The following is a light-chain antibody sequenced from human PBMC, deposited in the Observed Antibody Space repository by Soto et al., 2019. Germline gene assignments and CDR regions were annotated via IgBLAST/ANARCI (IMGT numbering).Light chain of an antibody. J-gene: IGLJ1*01. V-gene: IGLV2-8*01. CDR3: SSYAGSNKSV. CDR1: SSDVGGYNY. CDR2: EVS. Sequence: QSALTQPPSASGSRGQSVTISCTGTSSDVGGYNYVSWYQQHPGKAPKLMIYEVSKRPSGVPDRFSGSNSGNTASLTVSGLQADDEADYYCSSYAGSNKSVFGTGTKLTVL.